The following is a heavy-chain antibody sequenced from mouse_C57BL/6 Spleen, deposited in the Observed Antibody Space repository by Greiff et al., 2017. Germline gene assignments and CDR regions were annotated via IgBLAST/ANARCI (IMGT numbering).Heavy chain of an antibody. CDR2: ISYSGST. V-gene: IGHV3-1*01. J-gene: IGHJ1*03. Sequence: EVQLVESGPGMVKPSQSLSLTCTVTGYSITSGYDWHWIRHFPGNKLEWMGYISYSGSTNYNPSLKSRISITHDTSKNHFFLKLNSVTTEDTATYDCARELGRGWYFDVWGTGTTVTVSS. D-gene: IGHD4-1*01. CDR3: ARELGRGWYFDV. CDR1: GYSITSGYD.